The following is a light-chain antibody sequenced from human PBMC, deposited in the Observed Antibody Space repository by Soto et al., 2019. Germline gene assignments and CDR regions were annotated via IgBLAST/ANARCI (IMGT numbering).Light chain of an antibody. V-gene: IGKV3-20*01. J-gene: IGKJ1*01. Sequence: EIVLTQSPGTLSLSPGERATLSCKASQSVSSNFLAWYQRKPGPAPRLLIYAASYRATDIPYSISGSGSGTDTTITSARQEPEDVAFYYWQHYSTSPPTFGQGTKVEI. CDR1: QSVSSNF. CDR2: AAS. CDR3: QHYSTSPPT.